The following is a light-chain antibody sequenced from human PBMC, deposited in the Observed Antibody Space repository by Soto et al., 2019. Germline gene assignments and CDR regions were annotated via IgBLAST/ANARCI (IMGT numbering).Light chain of an antibody. V-gene: IGKV1-5*03. CDR2: KAS. CDR3: QQYNSLWT. Sequence: DIQMTQSPSTLSASVGDRVTITCRASQSISSWLAWYQQKPGKAPKLLIYKASSLESGVPSRFSGSGSGTEFTLTISSLQPDDFETYYCQQYNSLWTFGQGTKVEIK. J-gene: IGKJ1*01. CDR1: QSISSW.